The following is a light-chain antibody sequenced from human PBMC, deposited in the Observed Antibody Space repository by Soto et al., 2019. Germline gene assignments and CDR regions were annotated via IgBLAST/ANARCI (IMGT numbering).Light chain of an antibody. V-gene: IGLV2-14*03. J-gene: IGLJ2*01. Sequence: QSALTQPNSVSGSPGQSITISCTGTRSDVGDYNYVSWYQHHPGKAPKLIIYGVSNRPSGISNRFSGSKSGNTASLTISGLQAEDEADYYCSSYTSTNTLVFGGGTKLTVL. CDR1: RSDVGDYNY. CDR3: SSYTSTNTLV. CDR2: GVS.